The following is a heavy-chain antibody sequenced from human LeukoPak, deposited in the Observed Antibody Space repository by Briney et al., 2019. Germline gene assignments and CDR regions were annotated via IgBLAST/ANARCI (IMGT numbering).Heavy chain of an antibody. CDR2: TRKKAKTYTT. CDR3: ARGALWWLSTYYFDY. D-gene: IGHD5-12*01. Sequence: GGSLRLSCAASGFTFSSYSMNWVRQAPGKGLEWLGRTRKKAKTYTTEYAASVRGRFTISRDDSKNSVYLQMKSLKTEDTAVYYCARGALWWLSTYYFDYWGQGTLVTVSS. V-gene: IGHV3-72*01. CDR1: GFTFSSYS. J-gene: IGHJ4*02.